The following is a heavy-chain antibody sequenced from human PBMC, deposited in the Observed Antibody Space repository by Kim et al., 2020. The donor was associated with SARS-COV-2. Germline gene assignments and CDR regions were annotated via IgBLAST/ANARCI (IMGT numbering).Heavy chain of an antibody. V-gene: IGHV4-61*02. Sequence: SETLSLTCTVSGGSISSGSYYWSWIRQPAGKGLEWIGRIYTSGSTNYNPSLKSRVTISVDTSKNQFSLKLSSVTAADTAVYYCASSGDYDRGVYYYYGMDVWGQGTTVTVSS. D-gene: IGHD3-22*01. CDR2: IYTSGST. CDR3: ASSGDYDRGVYYYYGMDV. CDR1: GGSISSGSYY. J-gene: IGHJ6*02.